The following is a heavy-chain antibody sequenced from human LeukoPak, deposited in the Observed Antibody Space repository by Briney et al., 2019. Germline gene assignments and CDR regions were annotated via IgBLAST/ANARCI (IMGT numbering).Heavy chain of an antibody. CDR1: GASISSSNYY. Sequence: SETLSLTCTVSGASISSSNYYWGWIRQPPGKGLEWIGSIYYSGSTSYNPSLQSRVTISVDTAKNQFSLKLSSVTAADTAVYYCARATVTMDWFDPRGQGTLVTVSS. CDR2: IYYSGST. J-gene: IGHJ5*02. CDR3: ARATVTMDWFDP. D-gene: IGHD4-17*01. V-gene: IGHV4-39*01.